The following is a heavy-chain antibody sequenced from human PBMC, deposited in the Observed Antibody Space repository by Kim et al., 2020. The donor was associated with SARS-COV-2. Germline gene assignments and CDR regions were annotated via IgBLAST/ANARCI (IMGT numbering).Heavy chain of an antibody. D-gene: IGHD5-12*01. J-gene: IGHJ4*02. Sequence: ASVKVSCKDSGDTFTSYGISWVRQAPGQGLEWMGWNSAHYGNTNYEEKLQGRVTMTTDKSTSKAYMELRSLRSEETAGYYRWRGPHGDRVATFDYWGQGT. V-gene: IGHV1-18*04. CDR3: WRGPHGDRVATFDY. CDR2: NSAHYGNT. CDR1: GDTFTSYG.